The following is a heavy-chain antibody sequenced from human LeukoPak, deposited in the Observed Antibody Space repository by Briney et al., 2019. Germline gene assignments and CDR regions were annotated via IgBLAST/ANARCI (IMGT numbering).Heavy chain of an antibody. Sequence: SETLSLTCAVSGYSISSGYYWGWIRQPPGKGLEWIGSIYHSGSTYYNPSLKSRVTISVDTSKNQFSLKLSSVTAADTAVYYCAREHSSSWRPFDYWGQGTLVTVSP. CDR3: AREHSSSWRPFDY. V-gene: IGHV4-38-2*02. CDR2: IYHSGST. CDR1: GYSISSGYY. D-gene: IGHD6-13*01. J-gene: IGHJ4*02.